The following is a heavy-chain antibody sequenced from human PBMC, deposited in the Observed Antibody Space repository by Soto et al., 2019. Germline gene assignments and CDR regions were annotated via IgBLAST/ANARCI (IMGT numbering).Heavy chain of an antibody. D-gene: IGHD6-6*01. V-gene: IGHV4-31*03. CDR2: NYYSGIT. J-gene: IGHJ6*02. CDR3: ARGSSIAGLCYGMDV. Sequence: QVQLQESGPGLVKPSQTLSLTCTVSGGSISSGGYYWTWIRQHPGKGLEWIGYNYYSGITYYNPSLKGRVTISLDTSKNQFSLKLSSVTAADTAVYYCARGSSIAGLCYGMDVWGQGTTVTVSS. CDR1: GGSISSGGYY.